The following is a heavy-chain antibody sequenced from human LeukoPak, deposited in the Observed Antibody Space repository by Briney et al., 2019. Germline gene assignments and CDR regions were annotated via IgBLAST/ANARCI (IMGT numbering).Heavy chain of an antibody. D-gene: IGHD2-15*01. V-gene: IGHV4-59*01. CDR2: ISYSGST. Sequence: SETLSLTCTVSGGSISNYYWIWIRQPPGKGLEWIGHISYSGSTNYNPSPKSRVTISVDTSKNQFSLKVTSVTAADTAVYYCARGHDGVVGWFAPWGRGTLVTVSS. CDR3: ARGHDGVVGWFAP. CDR1: GGSISNYY. J-gene: IGHJ5*02.